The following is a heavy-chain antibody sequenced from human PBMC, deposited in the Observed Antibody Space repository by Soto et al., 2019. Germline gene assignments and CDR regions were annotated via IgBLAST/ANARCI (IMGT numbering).Heavy chain of an antibody. CDR1: GYSFTNFC. CDR3: ARRAYSSGWNDAFDI. Sequence: PGESLKLSCKGSGYSFTNFCFGCVRQMPGKGLEWMGIIYPADSHTRYSPSFQGQVTISADKSISTAYLQWSSLKASDTAMYYCARRAYSSGWNDAFDIWGQGTMVTVSS. CDR2: IYPADSHT. J-gene: IGHJ3*02. V-gene: IGHV5-51*01. D-gene: IGHD6-19*01.